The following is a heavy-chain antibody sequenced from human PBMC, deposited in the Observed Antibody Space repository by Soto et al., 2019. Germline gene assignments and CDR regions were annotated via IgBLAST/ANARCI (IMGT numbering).Heavy chain of an antibody. CDR2: IIPIFGTA. V-gene: IGHV1-69*01. CDR3: VRHAVGQILLWFGETPFDY. CDR1: GGTFSSYA. J-gene: IGHJ4*02. Sequence: QVQLVQSGAEVKKPGSSVKVSCKASGGTFSSYAISWVRQAPGQGLEWMGGIIPIFGTANYAQKFQGRVTITADESTSTAYMELSSLRSEDTAVYYCVRHAVGQILLWFGETPFDYWGQGTLVTVSS. D-gene: IGHD3-10*01.